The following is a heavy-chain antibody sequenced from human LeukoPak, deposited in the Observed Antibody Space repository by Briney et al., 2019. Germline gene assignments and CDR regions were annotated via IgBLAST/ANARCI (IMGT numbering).Heavy chain of an antibody. D-gene: IGHD2-15*01. CDR1: GFTFSSYA. J-gene: IGHJ4*02. V-gene: IGHV3-23*01. Sequence: QTGGSLRLSCAASGFTFSSYAMSWVRQAPGKGLEWVSAISGSGGSTYYADSVKGRFTISRDNSKNTLYLQMNSLRAEDTAVFYCARELSGSISRHFDYWGQGTLVTVSS. CDR2: ISGSGGST. CDR3: ARELSGSISRHFDY.